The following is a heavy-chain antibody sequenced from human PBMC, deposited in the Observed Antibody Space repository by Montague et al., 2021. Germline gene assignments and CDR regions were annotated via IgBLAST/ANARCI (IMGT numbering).Heavy chain of an antibody. J-gene: IGHJ4*02. CDR2: IYDSGST. V-gene: IGHV4-31*03. CDR1: GGSISSGGFY. Sequence: TLSLTCSVYGGSISSGGFYWSWIRQHPGKGPEWIGSIYDSGSTNYNPSLKSRLTLSRDTSKNQVSLRLTSVTAADTAVYYCARSGGYCSGGRCDTFDYGGQGTLVTAPS. CDR3: ARSGGYCSGGRCDTFDY. D-gene: IGHD2-15*01.